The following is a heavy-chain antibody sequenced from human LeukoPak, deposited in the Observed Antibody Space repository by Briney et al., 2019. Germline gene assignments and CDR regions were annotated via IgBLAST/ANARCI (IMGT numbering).Heavy chain of an antibody. V-gene: IGHV3-30*18. D-gene: IGHD4-17*01. Sequence: PGGSLRLSCAASGFTFSSYGMDWVRQAPGKGLEWVAVISYDGSNKYYADPVKGRFTISRDNSKNTLYLQMNSLRAEDTAVYYRAKEFYGGNAGTLGFDYWGQGTLVTVSS. J-gene: IGHJ4*02. CDR1: GFTFSSYG. CDR2: ISYDGSNK. CDR3: AKEFYGGNAGTLGFDY.